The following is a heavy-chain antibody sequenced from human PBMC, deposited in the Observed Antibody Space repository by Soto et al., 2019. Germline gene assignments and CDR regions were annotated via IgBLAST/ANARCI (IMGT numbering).Heavy chain of an antibody. J-gene: IGHJ5*02. Sequence: QVQLVESGGGVVQPGRSLRLSCAASGFTFSSYGMHWVRQGPGKGLEWVAVISYDGSNTYYADSVKGRFTISRDNSKNTLYLQMNSLRAEDTAVYYCAKDGRGPYSSSWYDWFDPWGQGTLVTVSS. V-gene: IGHV3-30*18. CDR1: GFTFSSYG. CDR3: AKDGRGPYSSSWYDWFDP. D-gene: IGHD6-13*01. CDR2: ISYDGSNT.